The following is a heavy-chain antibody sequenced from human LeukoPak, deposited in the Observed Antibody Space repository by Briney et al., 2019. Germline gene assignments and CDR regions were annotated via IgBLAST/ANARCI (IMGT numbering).Heavy chain of an antibody. CDR1: GGSISSSSYY. CDR2: IYYSGST. D-gene: IGHD2-2*01. Sequence: SETLSLTCTVSGGSISSSSYYWGWIRQPPGKGLEWIGSIYYSGSTYYNPSLKSRVTISVDTSKNQFSLKLSSVTAADTAVYYCARGVDIVVVPAARKGWFDPWGQGTLVTVSS. V-gene: IGHV4-39*07. J-gene: IGHJ5*02. CDR3: ARGVDIVVVPAARKGWFDP.